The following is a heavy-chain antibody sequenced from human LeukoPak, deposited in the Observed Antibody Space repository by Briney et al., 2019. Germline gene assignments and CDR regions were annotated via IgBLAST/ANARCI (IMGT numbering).Heavy chain of an antibody. CDR1: GGSISSYY. D-gene: IGHD2-15*01. V-gene: IGHV4-59*12. J-gene: IGHJ3*01. CDR2: IYYSGST. CDR3: ARGVGFCSDDVCLDAFDV. Sequence: LETLSLTCTVSGGSISSYYWSWIRQPPGKGLEWIGYIYYSGSTSYNPSLKSRVTISVDTSKKQFSLKLTSVTAADTAVYYCARGVGFCSDDVCLDAFDVWGQGTLLTVSS.